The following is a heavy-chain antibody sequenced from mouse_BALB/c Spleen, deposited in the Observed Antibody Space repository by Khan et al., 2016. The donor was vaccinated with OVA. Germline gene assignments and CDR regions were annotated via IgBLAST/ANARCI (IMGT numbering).Heavy chain of an antibody. V-gene: IGHV1S22*01. J-gene: IGHJ3*01. CDR2: IYPGSGST. Sequence: LQQSGSELVRPGASVKLSCKASGYTFTSYWMPWVKQRHGQGLEWIGNIYPGSGSTNYDEMFKSKGTLTVDTSSSTAYMHLSSLTSEDSAVDYCTRGGYYGKSLFAYWCQGTLVTVSA. CDR1: GYTFTSYW. CDR3: TRGGYYGKSLFAY. D-gene: IGHD2-1*01.